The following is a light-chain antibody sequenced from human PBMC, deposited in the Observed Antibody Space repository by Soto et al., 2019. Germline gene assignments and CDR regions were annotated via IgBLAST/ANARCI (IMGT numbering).Light chain of an antibody. Sequence: DIQMTQSPSSLSASVGDSVTITCRASQSISSYLNWYQQKPGKAPKVLIYAASTLQSGVPSRFSGSGSGTDFTLTISSLQPEDFGSYYCQQSYSTPLAFGGGTKVELK. J-gene: IGKJ4*01. V-gene: IGKV1-39*01. CDR2: AAS. CDR1: QSISSY. CDR3: QQSYSTPLA.